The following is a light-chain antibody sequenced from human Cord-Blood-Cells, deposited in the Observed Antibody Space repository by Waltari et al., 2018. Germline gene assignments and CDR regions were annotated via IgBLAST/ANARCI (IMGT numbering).Light chain of an antibody. CDR1: QGISKY. J-gene: IGKJ1*01. V-gene: IGKV1-27*01. CDR3: QEYNSAPWT. CDR2: AAS. Sequence: DIQMTQSPSSLSAYVGDRVTITFRASQGISKYLAWYQQKPGKVPKLLIYAASTLQSGVPSRFSGSGSGTDFTLTISSLQPEDVATYYCQEYNSAPWTFGQGTKVEIK.